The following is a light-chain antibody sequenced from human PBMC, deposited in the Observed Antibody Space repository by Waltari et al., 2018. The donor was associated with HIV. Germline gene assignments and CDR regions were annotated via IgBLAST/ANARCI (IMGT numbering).Light chain of an antibody. CDR1: RSDIGDYSY. CDR2: EVN. J-gene: IGLJ2*01. CDR3: TSYGGRNNRVL. V-gene: IGLV2-8*01. Sequence: QSALTQPPSASGSPEPSVTISCTGTRSDIGDYSYVSWYQQHPGKAPKLLIYEVNKRPSGVPDRFSGSKSGDTASLTVSGLQAEDEADYYCTSYGGRNNRVLFGGGTRLTVL.